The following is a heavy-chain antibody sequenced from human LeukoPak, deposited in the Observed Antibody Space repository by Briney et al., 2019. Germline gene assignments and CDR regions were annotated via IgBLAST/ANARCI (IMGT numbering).Heavy chain of an antibody. J-gene: IGHJ4*02. D-gene: IGHD3-10*01. CDR3: ARDTASGASDY. CDR1: GDSISTSSYY. V-gene: IGHV4-39*07. CDR2: IYYTGST. Sequence: PSETLSLTCTVSGDSISTSSYYWGWIRQPPGKGLEWIGSIYYTGSTYYNPSLKSRVTISVDTSKNQFSLKLSSVTAADTAVYYCARDTASGASDYWGQGTLVTVSS.